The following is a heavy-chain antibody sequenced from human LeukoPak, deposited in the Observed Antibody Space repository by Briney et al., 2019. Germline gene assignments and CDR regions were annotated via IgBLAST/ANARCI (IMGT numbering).Heavy chain of an antibody. Sequence: GASVTVSFKASGGTFINYAIRWVRQAPGQGLAWMGRIIPILGIANYAQKFQGRVTITADKSTSTAYMELSSLRSEDTAVYYCARDAAVAGTTFDYWGQGNLVTVSS. J-gene: IGHJ4*02. D-gene: IGHD6-19*01. CDR2: IIPILGIA. V-gene: IGHV1-69*04. CDR1: GGTFINYA. CDR3: ARDAAVAGTTFDY.